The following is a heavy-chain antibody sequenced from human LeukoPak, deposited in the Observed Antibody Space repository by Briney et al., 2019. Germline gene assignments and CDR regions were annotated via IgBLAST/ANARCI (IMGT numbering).Heavy chain of an antibody. CDR3: ARESHCSSTSCYNY. CDR2: INPNSGGT. V-gene: IGHV1-2*02. J-gene: IGHJ4*02. D-gene: IGHD2-2*02. Sequence: GASVKVSCKASGYTFTGYYMRWVRQAPGQGLEWMGWINPNSGGTNYAQKFQGRVTMTRDTSISTAYMELSRLRSDDTAVYYCARESHCSSTSCYNYWGQGTLVTVSS. CDR1: GYTFTGYY.